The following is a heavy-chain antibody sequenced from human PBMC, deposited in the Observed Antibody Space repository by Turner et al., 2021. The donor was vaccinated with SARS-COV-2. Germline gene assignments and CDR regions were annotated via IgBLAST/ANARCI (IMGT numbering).Heavy chain of an antibody. CDR2: INHSGST. J-gene: IGHJ5*02. CDR3: AIKLWYISGWYAVDP. D-gene: IGHD6-19*01. V-gene: IGHV4-34*01. CDR1: GGSFSGYY. Sequence: QVQLQQWGAGMLKPSETLSLTCAVYGGSFSGYYWSWIRQPPGKGLEWIGEINHSGSTNYNPSLKSRVTISVDTSKNQFSLKLSSVTAADTAVYYCAIKLWYISGWYAVDPWGQGTLVTVS.